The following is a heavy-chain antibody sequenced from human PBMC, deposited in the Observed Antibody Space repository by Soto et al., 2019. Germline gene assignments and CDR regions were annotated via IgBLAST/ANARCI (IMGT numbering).Heavy chain of an antibody. Sequence: SETLSLTCAVYGGPFSGYYWNWIRQPPGKGLEWIGEINHSGITNYNPSLKSRVTISVDTSKNQFSLKLSSVTAADTAVYYCARERTVRGVIRYGMDVWGQGTTVTVSS. CDR3: ARERTVRGVIRYGMDV. V-gene: IGHV4-34*01. J-gene: IGHJ6*02. CDR1: GGPFSGYY. CDR2: INHSGIT. D-gene: IGHD3-10*01.